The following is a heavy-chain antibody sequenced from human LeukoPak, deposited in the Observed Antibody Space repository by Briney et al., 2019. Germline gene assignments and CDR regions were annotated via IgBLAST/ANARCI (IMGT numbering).Heavy chain of an antibody. CDR1: GYTFTSYA. V-gene: IGHV1-3*01. CDR3: ARSFRKSWAFDI. Sequence: ASVKVSCKASGYTFTSYAMHWVRQAPGQRLEWMGWINAGNGNTKYSQKLQGRVTITRDTSASTAYMELSSLRSEDTAVYYCARSFRKSWAFDIWGQGTMVTVSS. CDR2: INAGNGNT. J-gene: IGHJ3*02.